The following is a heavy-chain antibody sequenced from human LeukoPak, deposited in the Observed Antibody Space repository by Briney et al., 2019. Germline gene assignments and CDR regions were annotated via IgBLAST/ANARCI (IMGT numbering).Heavy chain of an antibody. D-gene: IGHD3-3*01. J-gene: IGHJ4*02. V-gene: IGHV3-7*03. Sequence: GGSLRLSCEVSGFALNDYWMSWVRQAPGKGLEWVANIKQDGSEKGHVDSVKGRFTISRDNAKNTLFLQMNILRAEDTAIYYCATDRGWRTSGYYLYYFEYWGQGTLVTYSS. CDR3: ATDRGWRTSGYYLYYFEY. CDR1: GFALNDYW. CDR2: IKQDGSEK.